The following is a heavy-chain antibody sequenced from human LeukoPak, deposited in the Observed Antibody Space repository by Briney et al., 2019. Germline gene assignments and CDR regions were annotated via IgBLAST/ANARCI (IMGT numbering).Heavy chain of an antibody. CDR3: ARALQWLVDYDY. CDR2: INTDGSDT. Sequence: GGSLRLSCAASGFSFSNHWMHWVRQVSGKGLVWVSRINTDGSDTSYADSVEGRFTISRDNAKNSLYLQMNSLRAEDTAVYYCARALQWLVDYDYWGQGTLVTVSS. CDR1: GFSFSNHW. J-gene: IGHJ4*02. D-gene: IGHD6-19*01. V-gene: IGHV3-74*01.